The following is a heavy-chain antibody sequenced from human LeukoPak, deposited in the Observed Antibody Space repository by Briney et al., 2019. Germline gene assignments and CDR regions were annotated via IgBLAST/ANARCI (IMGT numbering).Heavy chain of an antibody. CDR2: IYPGDSES. V-gene: IGHV5-51*01. Sequence: GESLKISCKGSGYSFTSYWIGWVRQMPGKGLEWMGIIYPGDSESRYRPSFQGQVTISADKSISTAYLQWSSLKASDTAMYYCASRGRCSGGSCYAFDYWGQGTLVTVSS. CDR1: GYSFTSYW. CDR3: ASRGRCSGGSCYAFDY. D-gene: IGHD2-15*01. J-gene: IGHJ4*02.